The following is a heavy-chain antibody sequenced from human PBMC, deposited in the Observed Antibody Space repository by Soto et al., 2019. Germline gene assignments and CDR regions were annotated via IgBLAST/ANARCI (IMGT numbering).Heavy chain of an antibody. D-gene: IGHD2-2*01. CDR1: GYSFTSYG. V-gene: IGHV1-18*01. J-gene: IGHJ6*02. CDR3: ARDLTIVPATHPRLENYGMDV. Sequence: QVPLVQSAGEVKKPGASVKVSCKASGYSFTSYGISWVRRAPGQGLEWMGWISPYNGHTQFVQRFQGRVTMTTDTSTKKAYMELRNLRSDDTAHYYCARDLTIVPATHPRLENYGMDVWGQGTTVIVSS. CDR2: ISPYNGHT.